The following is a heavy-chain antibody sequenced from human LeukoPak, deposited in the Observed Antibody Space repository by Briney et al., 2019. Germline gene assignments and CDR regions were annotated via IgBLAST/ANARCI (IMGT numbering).Heavy chain of an antibody. Sequence: PSETLSLTCTVSGGSISSYYWSWIRQPPGNGLEWIGYIYYSGSTNYNPSLKSRVTISVDTSKNQFSLKLSSVTAADTAVYYCARRRFLTGWFDPWGQGTLVTVSS. CDR2: IYYSGST. V-gene: IGHV4-59*01. J-gene: IGHJ5*02. D-gene: IGHD2-8*02. CDR3: ARRRFLTGWFDP. CDR1: GGSISSYY.